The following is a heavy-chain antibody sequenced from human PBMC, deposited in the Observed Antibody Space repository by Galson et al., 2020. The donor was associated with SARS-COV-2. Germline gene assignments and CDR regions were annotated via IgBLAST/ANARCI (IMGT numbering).Heavy chain of an antibody. V-gene: IGHV1-2*02. CDR3: ARDRNYYGSGSYLFDS. Sequence: ASVKVSCKASGYTFSDNYIHWVRQAPGQGLEWMGWINPNSGGANHALKFLGRVTLTSDMSISTAYMDLSSLRYDDTAVYFCARDRNYYGSGSYLFDSWGQGTLVTVSS. CDR1: GYTFSDNY. J-gene: IGHJ4*02. CDR2: INPNSGGA. D-gene: IGHD3-10*01.